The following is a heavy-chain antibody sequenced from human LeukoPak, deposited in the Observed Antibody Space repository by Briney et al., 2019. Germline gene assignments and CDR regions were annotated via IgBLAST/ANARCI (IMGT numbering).Heavy chain of an antibody. CDR1: GFTFSDYY. D-gene: IGHD3-3*01. Sequence: GGSLRLSCTASGFTFSDYYISWIRQAPGRGLEGVSYISGDGTTIYYADSVKGRFTISRDNAKNSLYLQMNSLRAEDTAVYYCARDLHSYYDFWSGYATPDYWGQGTLVTVSS. CDR3: ARDLHSYYDFWSGYATPDY. V-gene: IGHV3-11*04. CDR2: ISGDGTTI. J-gene: IGHJ4*02.